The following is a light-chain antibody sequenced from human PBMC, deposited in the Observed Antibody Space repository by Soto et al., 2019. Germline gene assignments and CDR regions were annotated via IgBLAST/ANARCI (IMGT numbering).Light chain of an antibody. J-gene: IGKJ1*01. CDR1: QTISSR. CDR2: KAS. V-gene: IGKV1-5*03. CDR3: QQYNSLWT. Sequence: DIQMTQSPFTVSGSVGVGVNITCRASQTISSRLAWYQQKPGKAPKLLIYKASTLKSGVPSRFSGSGSGKEFALTISIRQPDEFATYYCQQYNSLWTVGQGTKVDIK.